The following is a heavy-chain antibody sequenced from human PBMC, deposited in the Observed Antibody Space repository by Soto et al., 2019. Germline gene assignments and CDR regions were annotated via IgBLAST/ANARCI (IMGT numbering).Heavy chain of an antibody. J-gene: IGHJ5*02. CDR2: IYWSGST. CDR3: ARVPGP. D-gene: IGHD7-27*01. Sequence: SETLSLTCTVSGGSMRRYYWSWIRQPPGKGLEWIGYIYWSGSTNYNPSLKSRVTMSVDTSNNQFSLNLNSVTAADTAVYYCARVPGPWGQGTLVTVSS. CDR1: GGSMRRYY. V-gene: IGHV4-59*12.